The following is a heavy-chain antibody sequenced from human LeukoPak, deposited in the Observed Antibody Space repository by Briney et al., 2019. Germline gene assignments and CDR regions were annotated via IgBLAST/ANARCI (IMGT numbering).Heavy chain of an antibody. D-gene: IGHD2-21*02. J-gene: IGHJ4*02. V-gene: IGHV3-11*04. Sequence: GGSLRLSCAASGFTFSDYYMSWIRQAPGKGLEWVSYISSSGSTIYYADSVKGRFTISRDNAKNSLYLQMNSLRAEDTAVYYCARDGSIVVVTASDSYYFDYWGQGTLVTVSS. CDR3: ARDGSIVVVTASDSYYFDY. CDR1: GFTFSDYY. CDR2: ISSSGSTI.